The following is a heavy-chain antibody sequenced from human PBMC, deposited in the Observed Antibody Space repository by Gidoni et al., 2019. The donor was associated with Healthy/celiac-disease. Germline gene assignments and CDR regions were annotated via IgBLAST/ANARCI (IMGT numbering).Heavy chain of an antibody. CDR2: ISGSGGST. J-gene: IGHJ4*02. D-gene: IGHD3-22*01. CDR3: AKGDYYDSSGPFDY. V-gene: IGHV3-23*01. CDR1: GFTFSSYA. Sequence: EVPLLESGGGLVQPGGSLRLSCAASGFTFSSYAMSWVRQAPGQGLEWVSAISGSGGSTYYADSVKGRFTISRDNSKNTLYLQMNSLRAEDTAVYYCAKGDYYDSSGPFDYWGQGTLVTVSS.